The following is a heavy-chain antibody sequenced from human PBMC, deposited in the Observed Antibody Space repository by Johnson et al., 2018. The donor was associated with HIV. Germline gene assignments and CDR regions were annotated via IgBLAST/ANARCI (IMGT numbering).Heavy chain of an antibody. CDR2: ISYDGNNK. CDR3: AKDRVRYPSDVDAFDI. CDR1: GVTFSSHA. J-gene: IGHJ3*02. D-gene: IGHD1-1*01. Sequence: QVQLVESGGGVVQPGRSLRLSCAASGVTFSSHAMHWVRQAPGKGLDWVTVISYDGNNKYYADSVKGRFTISRDNSKNTLYLQMNSLRAEDTALYSCAKDRVRYPSDVDAFDIWGQGTMVTVSS. V-gene: IGHV3-30-3*01.